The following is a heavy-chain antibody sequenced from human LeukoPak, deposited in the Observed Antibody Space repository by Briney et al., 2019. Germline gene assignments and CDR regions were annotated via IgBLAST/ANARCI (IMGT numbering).Heavy chain of an antibody. CDR1: GFTFSSYS. CDR2: ISSSSSYI. V-gene: IGHV3-21*01. Sequence: PGGSLRLSCAASGFTFSSYSMNWVRQAPGKGLEWVSSISSSSSYIYYADSVKGRFTVSRNNAKNSLYLQMNSLRAEDTAVYYCARGAVAGPYYYYYKDVWGKGTTVTVSS. CDR3: ARGAVAGPYYYYYKDV. D-gene: IGHD6-19*01. J-gene: IGHJ6*03.